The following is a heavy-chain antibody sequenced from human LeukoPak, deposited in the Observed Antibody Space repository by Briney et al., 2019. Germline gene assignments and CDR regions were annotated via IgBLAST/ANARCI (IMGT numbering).Heavy chain of an antibody. J-gene: IGHJ4*02. D-gene: IGHD4-17*01. CDR1: GYSFANYW. Sequence: GESLKISCKASGYSFANYWIGWVRQMPGKGLEWMGFIYAGDSHARYSPSFQGRVTISADRSISTAYLQWSSLKASDTAMYYCARSNYGDYESRGFDYWGQGTLVTVSS. CDR3: ARSNYGDYESRGFDY. CDR2: IYAGDSHA. V-gene: IGHV5-51*01.